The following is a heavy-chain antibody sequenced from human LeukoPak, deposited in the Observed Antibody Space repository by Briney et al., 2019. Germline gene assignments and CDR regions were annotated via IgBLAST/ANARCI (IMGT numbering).Heavy chain of an antibody. V-gene: IGHV3-48*01. Sequence: GGSLRLSCAASGFTFSSYSMNWVRQAPGKGLEWVSHISSGSGSISYADSVKGRFTIPRDNAKNSLYLQMNSLRAEDTAVYYCARDGFGSYFSLDSWGQGALVTVSS. CDR2: ISSGSGSI. CDR1: GFTFSSYS. CDR3: ARDGFGSYFSLDS. J-gene: IGHJ4*02. D-gene: IGHD3-10*01.